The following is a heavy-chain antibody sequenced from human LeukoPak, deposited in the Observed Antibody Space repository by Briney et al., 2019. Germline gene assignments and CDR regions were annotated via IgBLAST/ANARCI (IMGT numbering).Heavy chain of an antibody. CDR1: GFTFSSYA. D-gene: IGHD6-13*01. J-gene: IGHJ4*02. Sequence: GGSLRLSCAASGFTFSSYAMSWVRQAPGKGLEWVSAISGSGGSTYYADSVKGRFTISRDNSKNTLYLQMNSLRAEDTAAYYCAKFQQLVRMPDYWGQGTLVTVSS. V-gene: IGHV3-23*01. CDR3: AKFQQLVRMPDY. CDR2: ISGSGGST.